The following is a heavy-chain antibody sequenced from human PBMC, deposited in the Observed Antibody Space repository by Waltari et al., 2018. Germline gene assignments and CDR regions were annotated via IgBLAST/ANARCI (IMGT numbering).Heavy chain of an antibody. J-gene: IGHJ4*02. CDR1: GGSFSGFF. CDR2: INHAGST. CDR3: ARAPDFNWNARLRYFDL. Sequence: QVQLQQWGAGVLKSSETLSLTCGVSGGSFSGFFWSWLRQPPGKRLEWIGEINHAGSTDHNPSLNSRVTISVDRSQNQFSLKLSSVTAADAAIYYCARAPDFNWNARLRYFDLWGQGTLVTVSS. V-gene: IGHV4-34*02. D-gene: IGHD1-20*01.